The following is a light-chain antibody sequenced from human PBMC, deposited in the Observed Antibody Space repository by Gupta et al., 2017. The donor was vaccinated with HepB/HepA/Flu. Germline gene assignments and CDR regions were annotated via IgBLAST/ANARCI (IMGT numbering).Light chain of an antibody. CDR3: QAWDSSTVG. CDR2: KDS. Sequence: SYALTHPPSVSVSPGQTASITCSGDKLGDKFACWYQQKPGQSPVLVIYKDSKRPSGIPERFSGSNSGNTATLTISGTQAMDEADDYCQAWDSSTVGFGGGTKLTVL. J-gene: IGLJ2*01. V-gene: IGLV3-1*01. CDR1: KLGDKF.